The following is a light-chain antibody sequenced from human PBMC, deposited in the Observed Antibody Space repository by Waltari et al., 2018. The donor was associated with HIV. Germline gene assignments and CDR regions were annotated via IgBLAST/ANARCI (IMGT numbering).Light chain of an antibody. J-gene: IGLJ1*01. CDR1: ICDLGSYHL. CDR2: ETS. Sequence: QSALTQPTSVSGSPGPSLTIPCVGTICDLGSYHLVSWYQVCPDMAPRLIIFETSERPSGISHRYSGSKSGTAASLTISGLQIEDEGDYFCCSYAGRFSYVFGSGTTVTV. V-gene: IGLV2-23*01. CDR3: CSYAGRFSYV.